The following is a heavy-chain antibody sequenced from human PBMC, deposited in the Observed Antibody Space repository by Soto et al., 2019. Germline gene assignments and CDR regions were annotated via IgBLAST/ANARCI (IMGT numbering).Heavy chain of an antibody. J-gene: IGHJ3*02. CDR3: AKDLSVQFDAFDI. Sequence: EVQLLESGGGLVQPGGSLRLSCAASGFTFSSYAMSWVRQAPGKGLEWVSAISGSGGSTYYADSVKGRFTVSRDNSKNTLYLQMNSLRAEDTAVYYCAKDLSVQFDAFDIWGQGTMVTVSS. V-gene: IGHV3-23*01. CDR2: ISGSGGST. CDR1: GFTFSSYA.